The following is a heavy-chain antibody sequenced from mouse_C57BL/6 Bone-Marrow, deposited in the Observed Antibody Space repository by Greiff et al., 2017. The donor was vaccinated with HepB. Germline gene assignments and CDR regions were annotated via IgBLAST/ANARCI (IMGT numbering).Heavy chain of an antibody. CDR2: IEPENGDT. D-gene: IGHD1-1*01. CDR1: GFNIKDDY. V-gene: IGHV14-4*01. Sequence: VQLQQSGAELVRPGASVKLSCTASGFNIKDDYMHWVKQRPEQGLEWIGWIEPENGDTEYASKFQGKATITADTSSNTAYLQLSSLTSEDTAVYYCTPPDYYGSSSDYWGQGTTLTVSS. CDR3: TPPDYYGSSSDY. J-gene: IGHJ2*01.